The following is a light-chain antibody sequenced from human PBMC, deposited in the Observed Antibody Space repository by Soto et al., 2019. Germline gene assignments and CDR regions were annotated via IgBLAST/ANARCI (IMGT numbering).Light chain of an antibody. CDR2: VNSDGSH. J-gene: IGLJ3*02. Sequence: QPVLTQSPSASASLGASVKLTCTLSSGHSSYAIAWHQQQPEKGPRYLMKVNSDGSHSKGDGIPDRFSGSSSGAERYLTISRLQSDDEADYYCQTWGTGPVVGGGTKLTVL. CDR3: QTWGTGPV. V-gene: IGLV4-69*01. CDR1: SGHSSYA.